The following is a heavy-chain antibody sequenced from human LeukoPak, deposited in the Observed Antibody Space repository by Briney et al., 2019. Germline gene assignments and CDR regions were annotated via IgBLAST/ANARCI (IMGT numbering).Heavy chain of an antibody. CDR1: GFTLTSYN. CDR3: AKDYDFWSGYSH. CDR2: ISGSGGST. D-gene: IGHD3-3*01. J-gene: IGHJ4*02. Sequence: GGSLRLSCVGSGFTLTSYNMSWVRQAPGKGLEWVSAISGSGGSTYYADSVKGRFTISRDNSKNTLYLQMNSLRAEDTAVYYCAKDYDFWSGYSHWGQGTLVTVSS. V-gene: IGHV3-23*01.